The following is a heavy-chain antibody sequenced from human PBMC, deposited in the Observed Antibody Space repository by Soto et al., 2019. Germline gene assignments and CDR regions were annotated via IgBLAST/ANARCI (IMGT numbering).Heavy chain of an antibody. Sequence: EVQLLEAGGGLVQPGGSLSLSCAASGFTFSSYAMSWVRQAPGKGLEWVSAISGSGGSTYYADSVKGRFTISRDNSKNTLDLQMNSLRAEDTAVYYCAKGVPITMVRGVRNWFDPWGQGTLVTVSS. V-gene: IGHV3-23*01. CDR3: AKGVPITMVRGVRNWFDP. J-gene: IGHJ5*02. CDR2: ISGSGGST. D-gene: IGHD3-10*01. CDR1: GFTFSSYA.